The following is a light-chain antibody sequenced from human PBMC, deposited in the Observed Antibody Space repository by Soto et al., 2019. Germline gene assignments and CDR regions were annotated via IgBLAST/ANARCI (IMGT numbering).Light chain of an antibody. V-gene: IGKV3-15*01. Sequence: EIVITQSPATLSVSPGERATLSCRASQSVSSNLAWYQQKPGQAPRLLIYGASTRATGIPARFSGSGSGTEFTLTINSLQSEDFAVYYCQRYNNWPLTFGGGTKVESK. CDR2: GAS. CDR3: QRYNNWPLT. J-gene: IGKJ4*01. CDR1: QSVSSN.